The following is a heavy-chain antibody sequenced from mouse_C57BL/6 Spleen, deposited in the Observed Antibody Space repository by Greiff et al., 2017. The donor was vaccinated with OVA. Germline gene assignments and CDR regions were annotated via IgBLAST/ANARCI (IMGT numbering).Heavy chain of an antibody. J-gene: IGHJ1*03. CDR3: ARDNVDV. CDR1: GFTFSDYY. CDR2: INYDGSST. Sequence: EVMLVESEGGLVQPGSSMKLSCTASGFTFSDYYMAWVRQVPEKGLEWVANINYDGSSTYYLDSLKSRFTLSGDNAKNTLYLQMSRLKSEDTATYYGARDNVDVWGTGTTVTVSS. V-gene: IGHV5-16*01.